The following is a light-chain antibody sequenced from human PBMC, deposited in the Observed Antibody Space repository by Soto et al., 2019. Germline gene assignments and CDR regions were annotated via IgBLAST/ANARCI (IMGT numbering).Light chain of an antibody. V-gene: IGKV1-5*01. CDR1: QTIDNW. J-gene: IGKJ1*01. CDR2: DAS. Sequence: QMTQSPSTLSASVGDRVTITCRASQTIDNWLAWYRQKPGKAPNLLIYDASILQSGVPSRFSGSGSGTEFTLTINSLQPDDFATYYCQQYSNYSPWTFGQGTKVEIK. CDR3: QQYSNYSPWT.